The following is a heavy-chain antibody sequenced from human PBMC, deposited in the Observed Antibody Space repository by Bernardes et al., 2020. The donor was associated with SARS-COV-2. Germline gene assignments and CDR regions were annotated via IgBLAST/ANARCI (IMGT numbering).Heavy chain of an antibody. CDR3: ANPAPGYCSSTTCYKYSSSWYYFGY. CDR1: GFTFSSYA. V-gene: IGHV3-23*01. CDR2: ISGSGGST. Sequence: GGSLRLSCAASGFTFSSYAMSWVRQAPGKGLEWVSVISGSGGSTYYADSVKGRFTISRDNSKNTLYLQMNSLRAEDTAVYYCANPAPGYCSSTTCYKYSSSWYYFGYWG. J-gene: IGHJ4*01. D-gene: IGHD2-2*03.